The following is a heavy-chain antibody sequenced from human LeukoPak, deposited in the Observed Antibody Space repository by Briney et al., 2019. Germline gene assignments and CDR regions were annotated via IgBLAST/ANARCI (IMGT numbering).Heavy chain of an antibody. Sequence: ASVKVSCKASGYTFTSYYMHWVRQAPGQGLEWMGWINPNSGGTNYAQKFQGRVTMTRDTSISTAYMELSRLRSDDTAVYYCAREMGTSITMIVVFDYWGQGTLVTVSS. J-gene: IGHJ4*02. CDR2: INPNSGGT. CDR1: GYTFTSYY. V-gene: IGHV1-2*02. CDR3: AREMGTSITMIVVFDY. D-gene: IGHD3-22*01.